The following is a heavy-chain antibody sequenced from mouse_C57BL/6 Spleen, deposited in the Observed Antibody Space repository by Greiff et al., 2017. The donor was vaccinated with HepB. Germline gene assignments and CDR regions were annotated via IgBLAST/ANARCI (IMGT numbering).Heavy chain of an antibody. Sequence: EVQVVESGGGLVKPGGSLKLPCAASGFTFSDYGMHWVRQAPEKGLEWVAYISSGSSTIYYADTVKGRFTISRDNAKNTLFLQMTSRRSEVTAVYYCARPSQYDYDYARDYWGQGTSVTVSS. CDR1: GFTFSDYG. D-gene: IGHD2-4*01. CDR3: ARPSQYDYDYARDY. V-gene: IGHV5-17*01. CDR2: ISSGSSTI. J-gene: IGHJ4*01.